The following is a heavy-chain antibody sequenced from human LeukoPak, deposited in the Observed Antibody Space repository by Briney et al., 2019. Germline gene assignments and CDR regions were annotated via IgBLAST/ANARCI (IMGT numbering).Heavy chain of an antibody. CDR3: ARDCSSTSCFDY. J-gene: IGHJ4*02. CDR2: IYYSGTT. D-gene: IGHD2-2*01. V-gene: IGHV4-59*01. Sequence: SETLSLTCTVSGASISSYYWSWIRQPPGKGLEWIGYIYYSGTTNYSPSLKSRVTISVDTSKNQFSLKLSSVTAADTAVYYCARDCSSTSCFDYWGQGTLVTASS. CDR1: GASISSYY.